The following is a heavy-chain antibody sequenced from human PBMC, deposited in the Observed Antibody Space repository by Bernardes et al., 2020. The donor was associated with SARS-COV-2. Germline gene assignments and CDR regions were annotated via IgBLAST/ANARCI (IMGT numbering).Heavy chain of an antibody. CDR3: ARGGEGFTMIVVLIQPMDV. Sequence: ASVKVSCKASGYTFTSYGISWVRQAPGQGLEWMGWISAYNGNTNYAQKLQGRVTMTTDTSTSTAYMELRSLRSDDTAVYYCARGGEGFTMIVVLIQPMDVWGQGTTVTVYS. J-gene: IGHJ6*02. V-gene: IGHV1-18*01. D-gene: IGHD3-22*01. CDR1: GYTFTSYG. CDR2: ISAYNGNT.